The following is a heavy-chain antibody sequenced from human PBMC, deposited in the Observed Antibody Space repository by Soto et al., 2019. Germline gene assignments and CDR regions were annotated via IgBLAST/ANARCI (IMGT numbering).Heavy chain of an antibody. Sequence: PVGSLRLSCTASGFTFGDYAMSWVRQAPGKGLEWVGFIRSKGSGGTSEYAASVKGRFTFSRDDSKSTAYLQMNSLKTEDTAVYYCTRDQPITPWGQGTMVTVSS. CDR1: GFTFGDYA. CDR3: TRDQPITP. D-gene: IGHD3-10*01. J-gene: IGHJ3*01. V-gene: IGHV3-49*04. CDR2: IRSKGSGGTS.